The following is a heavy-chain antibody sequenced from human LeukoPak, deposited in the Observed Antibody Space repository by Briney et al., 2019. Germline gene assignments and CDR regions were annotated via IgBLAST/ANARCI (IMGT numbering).Heavy chain of an antibody. CDR3: SRENGAFSPFGY. CDR1: GGSISSSSYY. CDR2: TSLTGLT. D-gene: IGHD2-8*01. J-gene: IGHJ4*02. Sequence: SETLSLTCTVSGGSISSSSYYWGWIRQPPGKGLEWIGETSLTGLTHYNPSLESRVTVSLDKSKNQLSLNLTSVTAADTAVYYCSRENGAFSPFGYWGQGTLVTVLS. V-gene: IGHV4-39*07.